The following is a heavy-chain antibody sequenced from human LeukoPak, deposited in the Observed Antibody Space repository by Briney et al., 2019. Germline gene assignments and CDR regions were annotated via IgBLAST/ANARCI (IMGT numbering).Heavy chain of an antibody. CDR2: ISGSGGST. D-gene: IGHD2-2*01. CDR3: AKREQDIVVVPAAPYYYYYYYMDV. CDR1: GFTFSSYA. J-gene: IGHJ6*03. V-gene: IGHV3-23*01. Sequence: GGSLRLSCAASGFTFSSYAMSWVRQAPGKGLEWVSAISGSGGSTYYADSVKGRFTISRDNSKNTLYLQMNSLRAEDTAVYYCAKREQDIVVVPAAPYYYYYYYMDVWGKGTTVTVSS.